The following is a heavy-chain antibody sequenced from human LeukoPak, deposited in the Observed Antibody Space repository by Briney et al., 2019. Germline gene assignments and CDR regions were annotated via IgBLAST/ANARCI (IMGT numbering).Heavy chain of an antibody. D-gene: IGHD3-22*01. CDR2: ISSSGSTT. Sequence: GGSLRLSCAASGFTFSDCYMNWIRQAPGKGLEWVSYISSSGSTTYYAGSVQGRLNISRDNAKNSLYLQMDSLRAEDTAVYYCASNSGYGLNDAFDIWGQGTMVTVSS. CDR3: ASNSGYGLNDAFDI. V-gene: IGHV3-11*01. CDR1: GFTFSDCY. J-gene: IGHJ3*02.